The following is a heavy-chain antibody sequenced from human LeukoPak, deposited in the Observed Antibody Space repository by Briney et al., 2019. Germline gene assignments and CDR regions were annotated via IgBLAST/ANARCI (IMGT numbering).Heavy chain of an antibody. D-gene: IGHD6-19*01. J-gene: IGHJ1*01. CDR3: TRNSGWYGLS. Sequence: GGSLRLSCAASGFTFNSYGMSWVRQAPGKGLEWVSGISGSGGATYYADSVKGRFTVSRDDPHNTLYLQMNSVRAEDTAVYYCTRNSGWYGLSWGQGTLVTVSS. CDR1: GFTFNSYG. CDR2: ISGSGGAT. V-gene: IGHV3-23*01.